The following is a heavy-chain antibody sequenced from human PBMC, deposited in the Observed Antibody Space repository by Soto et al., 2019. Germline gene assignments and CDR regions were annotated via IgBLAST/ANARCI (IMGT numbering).Heavy chain of an antibody. V-gene: IGHV4-39*01. CDR2: IYYSGST. Sequence: PSETLSLTCTVSGGSISSSSYYWGWIRQPPGKGLEWIGSIYYSGSTYYNPSLKSRVTISVDTSKNQFSLKLSSVTAADTAVYYCARANDFWSGYDADYYYYYGMDVWGQGTTVTVSS. J-gene: IGHJ6*02. CDR1: GGSISSSSYY. CDR3: ARANDFWSGYDADYYYYYGMDV. D-gene: IGHD3-3*01.